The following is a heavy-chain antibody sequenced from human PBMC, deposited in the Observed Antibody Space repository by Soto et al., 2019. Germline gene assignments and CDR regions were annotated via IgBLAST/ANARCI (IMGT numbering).Heavy chain of an antibody. J-gene: IGHJ4*02. Sequence: LSLTCTVSGGSISSSSYYWGWIRQPPGKGLEWIGSIYYSGSTYYNPSLKSRVTISVDTSKNQFSLKLSSVTAADTAVYYCKRFYYYGSAIDYWGQGTLVTVSS. V-gene: IGHV4-39*01. CDR3: KRFYYYGSAIDY. CDR2: IYYSGST. D-gene: IGHD3-10*01. CDR1: GGSISSSSYY.